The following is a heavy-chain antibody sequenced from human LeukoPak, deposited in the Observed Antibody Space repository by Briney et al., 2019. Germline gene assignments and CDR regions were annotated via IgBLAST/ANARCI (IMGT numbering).Heavy chain of an antibody. J-gene: IGHJ4*02. CDR1: GFTFSSYA. CDR2: ISYDGSNK. V-gene: IGHV3-30*14. Sequence: GRPLRLSCAASGFTFSSYAMHWVRQAPGKGLEWGAVISYDGSNKYYADSVRGRFTISRDNSKNTLYLQMNSLRAEDTAVYYCARAVVVVTARLDYWGQGTLVTVSS. CDR3: ARAVVVVTARLDY. D-gene: IGHD2-21*02.